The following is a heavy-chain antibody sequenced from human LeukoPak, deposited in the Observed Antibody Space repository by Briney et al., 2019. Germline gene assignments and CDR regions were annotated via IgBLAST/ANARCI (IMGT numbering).Heavy chain of an antibody. V-gene: IGHV4-34*01. Sequence: SETLSLTCAVYVGSFSGDFWSWIRQPPGKGLEWIGEINHSGSTNYNPSLKSRVTISVDTSKNQFSLKLSSVTAADTAVYYCARTYRLRFLEWVPFDPWGQGTLVTVSS. D-gene: IGHD3-3*01. CDR1: VGSFSGDF. J-gene: IGHJ5*02. CDR3: ARTYRLRFLEWVPFDP. CDR2: INHSGST.